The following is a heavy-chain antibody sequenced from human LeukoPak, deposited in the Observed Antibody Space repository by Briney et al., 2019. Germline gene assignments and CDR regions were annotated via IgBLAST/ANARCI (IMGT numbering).Heavy chain of an antibody. J-gene: IGHJ4*02. CDR2: INTNTGNP. Sequence: ASVKVSCKASGYTFTSYAMNWVRQAPGQGLEWMGWINTNTGNPTYAQGFTGRFVFSLDTSVSTAYLQISSLKAEDTAVYYCARISSGWYPAQLDYWGQGTLVTVSS. V-gene: IGHV7-4-1*02. CDR3: ARISSGWYPAQLDY. D-gene: IGHD6-19*01. CDR1: GYTFTSYA.